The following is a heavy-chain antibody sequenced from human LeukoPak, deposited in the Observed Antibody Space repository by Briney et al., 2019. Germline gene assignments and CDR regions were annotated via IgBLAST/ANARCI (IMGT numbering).Heavy chain of an antibody. Sequence: SETLSLTCTVSGGSISSYYWSWIRQPPGKGLEWIGYIYYSGSTNYNPSLKSRVTISVDTSKNQFSLKLSSVTAADTAVYYCARDDGYSSGWYGVDYWGQGTLVTVSS. CDR2: IYYSGST. CDR3: ARDDGYSSGWYGVDY. D-gene: IGHD6-19*01. J-gene: IGHJ4*02. CDR1: GGSISSYY. V-gene: IGHV4-59*01.